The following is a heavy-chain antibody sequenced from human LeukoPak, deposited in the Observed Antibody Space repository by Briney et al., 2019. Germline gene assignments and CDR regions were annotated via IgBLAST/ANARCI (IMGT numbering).Heavy chain of an antibody. CDR3: AKDNEADLWSGYST. J-gene: IGHJ5*02. Sequence: PGGSLRLSCAASGFTFSTYAMSLVRQAPGKGLEWVSGISGNGVSRYYADSVKGRFTISRDNSKNTLYLQMNSLRDEDTAIFYCAKDNEADLWSGYSTWGQGTLVTVSS. V-gene: IGHV3-23*01. CDR1: GFTFSTYA. D-gene: IGHD3-3*01. CDR2: ISGNGVSR.